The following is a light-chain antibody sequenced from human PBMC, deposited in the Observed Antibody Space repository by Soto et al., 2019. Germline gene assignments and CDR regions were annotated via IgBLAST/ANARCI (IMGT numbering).Light chain of an antibody. CDR3: QQYGSSPWT. CDR2: GAS. V-gene: IGKV3-20*01. CDR1: QSVSSSC. J-gene: IGKJ1*01. Sequence: ESVLRQSPGTMSLSPGERGTLSCGASQSVSSSCLAWYQQKPGQAPRLLIYGASSRATGIPDRFSGSGSGTDFTLTISRLEPEDFAVYYCQQYGSSPWTFGQGTKVEIK.